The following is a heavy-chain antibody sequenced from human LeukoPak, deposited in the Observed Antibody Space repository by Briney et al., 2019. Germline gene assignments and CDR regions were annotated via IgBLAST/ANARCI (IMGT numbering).Heavy chain of an antibody. CDR3: ARGGDYGDYFVY. V-gene: IGHV4-31*03. D-gene: IGHD4-17*01. Sequence: ETSETLSLTCTVFGGSLSRGGYYWNWIRQEPGQGLELLGYIYHSGTARYNPSFKRRLNMSVDMSRNQFSLNLSSVTVADTALYYCARGGDYGDYFVYWGQGSMVSVSS. CDR2: IYHSGTA. CDR1: GGSLSRGGYY. J-gene: IGHJ4*02.